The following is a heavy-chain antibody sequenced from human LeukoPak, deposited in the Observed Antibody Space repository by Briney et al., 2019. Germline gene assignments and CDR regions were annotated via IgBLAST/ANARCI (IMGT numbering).Heavy chain of an antibody. D-gene: IGHD5-18*01. Sequence: GGSLRLSCAASGFTFSSYAMSWVRQAPGKGLEWVSGISGSGDLTYYADSVKGRFTISRDNSKNTLFLQMNSLRAEDTAVYYCASNQNGYHFDYWGQGTLVTVSS. CDR1: GFTFSSYA. CDR2: ISGSGDLT. CDR3: ASNQNGYHFDY. J-gene: IGHJ4*02. V-gene: IGHV3-23*01.